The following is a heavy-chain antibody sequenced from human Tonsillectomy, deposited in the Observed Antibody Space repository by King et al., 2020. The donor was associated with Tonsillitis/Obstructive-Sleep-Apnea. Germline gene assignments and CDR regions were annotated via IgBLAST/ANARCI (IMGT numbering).Heavy chain of an antibody. Sequence: VQLVQSGAEVKKPGASVKVSCKASGYTFTSYYMHWVRQAPGQGLEWMGIINPTGGRTTYAQKFQGRVTMTRETSTSTVYMELSSLRSEETAVYYCARDAGYCSSTSCYSHFDYWGQGTLVTVSS. D-gene: IGHD2-2*01. J-gene: IGHJ4*02. CDR1: GYTFTSYY. V-gene: IGHV1-46*01. CDR3: ARDAGYCSSTSCYSHFDY. CDR2: INPTGGRT.